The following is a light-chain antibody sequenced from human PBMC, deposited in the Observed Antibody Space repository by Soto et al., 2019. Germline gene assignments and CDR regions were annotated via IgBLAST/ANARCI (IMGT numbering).Light chain of an antibody. CDR3: QQYATSPLT. CDR1: QSLSNNF. J-gene: IGKJ4*01. Sequence: DIVLTQSPGTLSLSPGERAALSCGASQSLSNNFLAWYQQKPGQAPRLLISGASSRATGIPDRFSGSGSGTDFTLTITRVEPEDFAVYYCQQYATSPLTFGGGTKV. V-gene: IGKV3-20*01. CDR2: GAS.